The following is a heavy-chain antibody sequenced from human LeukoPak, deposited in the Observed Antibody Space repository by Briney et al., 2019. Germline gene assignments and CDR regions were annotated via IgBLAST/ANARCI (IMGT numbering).Heavy chain of an antibody. V-gene: IGHV4-34*01. Sequence: SESLSLTCAVYGGSFSGYYWSWIRQPPGKGLEWIGEINRSGSTNYNPSLKSRVTISVDTSKNQFSLKLSSVTAADTAVYYCAVTFIAAAGDDAFDIWGQGTMVTVSS. CDR1: GGSFSGYY. J-gene: IGHJ3*02. D-gene: IGHD6-13*01. CDR2: INRSGST. CDR3: AVTFIAAAGDDAFDI.